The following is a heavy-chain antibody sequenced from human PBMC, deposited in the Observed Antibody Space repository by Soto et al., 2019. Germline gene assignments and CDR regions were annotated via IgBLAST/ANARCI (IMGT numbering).Heavy chain of an antibody. CDR3: PREGEYCSGGSCSIPPYYYYGMDV. CDR1: GFTFSSYA. J-gene: IGHJ6*02. V-gene: IGHV3-30-3*01. D-gene: IGHD2-15*01. Sequence: GGSLRLSCAASGFTFSSYAMHWVRQAPGKGLEWVAVISYDGSNKYYADSVKGRFTISRDNSKNTLCLQVNSLRAEDTAVYYCPREGEYCSGGSCSIPPYYYYGMDVWGQGTTVTVSS. CDR2: ISYDGSNK.